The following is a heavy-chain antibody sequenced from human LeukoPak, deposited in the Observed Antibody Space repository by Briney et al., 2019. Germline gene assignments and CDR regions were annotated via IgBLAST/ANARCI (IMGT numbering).Heavy chain of an antibody. CDR2: IRNDGSTK. D-gene: IGHD1-26*01. CDR3: AKDQADVGTTAWFFDY. V-gene: IGHV3-30*02. CDR1: GFTFCSYG. J-gene: IGHJ4*02. Sequence: RGSLRLSCAASGFTFCSYGIYWGRQALRKGVEWGAFIRNDGSTKYYTDSVKGRFTISRDNSRATLYLQMNSLRAEDTAVYYCAKDQADVGTTAWFFDYWGQGTLVTVSS.